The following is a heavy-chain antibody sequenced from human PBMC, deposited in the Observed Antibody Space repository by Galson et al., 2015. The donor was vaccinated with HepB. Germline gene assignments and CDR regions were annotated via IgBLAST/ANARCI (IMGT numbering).Heavy chain of an antibody. J-gene: IGHJ3*02. D-gene: IGHD4-17*01. CDR2: IYYSGST. V-gene: IGHV4-39*01. Sequence: SETLSLTCTVSGGSISSSSYYWGWIRQPPGKGLEWIGSIYYSGSTYYNPSLKSRVTISVDTSKNQFSLKLSSVTAADTAVYYCASELMTTPGKDAFDIWGQGTMVTVSS. CDR1: GGSISSSSYY. CDR3: ASELMTTPGKDAFDI.